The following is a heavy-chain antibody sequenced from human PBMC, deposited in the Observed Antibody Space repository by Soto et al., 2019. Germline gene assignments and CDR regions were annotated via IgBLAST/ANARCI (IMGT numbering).Heavy chain of an antibody. CDR1: GYTFSTYG. Sequence: ASVKVSCKASGYTFSTYGFSWVRQAPGQGLEWMGWIGAHNGDTNYAQKFQGRVTITADESTSTAYMELSSLRSEDTAVYYCARDLEGFGEPRGYYYGMDVWGQGTTVTVSS. CDR3: ARDLEGFGEPRGYYYGMDV. J-gene: IGHJ6*02. D-gene: IGHD3-10*01. CDR2: IGAHNGDT. V-gene: IGHV1-18*01.